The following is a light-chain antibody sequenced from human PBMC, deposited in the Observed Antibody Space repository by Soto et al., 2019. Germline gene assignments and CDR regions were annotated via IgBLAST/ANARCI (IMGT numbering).Light chain of an antibody. J-gene: IGKJ3*01. V-gene: IGKV1-33*01. CDR3: QHSNHLPL. CDR1: QDIGTY. CDR2: DAS. Sequence: DIQMTQSPPSLSASVGDRVTITCQASQDIGTYLNWYQHKPGKAPNLVIYDASNLETGVTSRFSGGGSGTDFTFTISRMRPEDIATYYCQHSNHLPLFGPGTKVDF.